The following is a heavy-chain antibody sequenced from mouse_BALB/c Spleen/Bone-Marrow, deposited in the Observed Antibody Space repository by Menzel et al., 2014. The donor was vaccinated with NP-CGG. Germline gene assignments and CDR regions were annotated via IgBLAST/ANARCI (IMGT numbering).Heavy chain of an antibody. CDR1: GYTFSSYW. J-gene: IGHJ2*01. CDR2: ILPGSNST. V-gene: IGHV1-9*01. Sequence: QVQLQQSGAELMKPGASVKISCKATGYTFSSYWIEWVKQRPGHGLEWIGEILPGSNSTNYNEKFKGEATFTANTSSNTAYMQLSSLTSEDSAVYYCARRRFRGCDYWGQGTTPTVSS. CDR3: ARRRFRGCDY. D-gene: IGHD3-3*01.